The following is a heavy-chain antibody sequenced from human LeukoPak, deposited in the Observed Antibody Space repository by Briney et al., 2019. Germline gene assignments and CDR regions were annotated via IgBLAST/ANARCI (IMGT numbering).Heavy chain of an antibody. CDR1: GGCISSYY. D-gene: IGHD6-13*01. V-gene: IGHV4-4*07. CDR2: IYTSGST. Sequence: SEPLSVTCSGAGGCISSYYWIWLRQPAGKELEWIGRIYTSGSTNYNPSLKSRVTMSVDTSKNQFSLKLSSVTAADTAVYYCARDRAAAGRRFGPWGQGTLVTVSS. CDR3: ARDRAAAGRRFGP. J-gene: IGHJ5*02.